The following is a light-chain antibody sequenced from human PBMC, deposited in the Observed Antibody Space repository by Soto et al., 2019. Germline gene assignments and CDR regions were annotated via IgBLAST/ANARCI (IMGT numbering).Light chain of an antibody. CDR3: QQYTIYPLT. V-gene: IGKV1-5*03. J-gene: IGKJ4*01. CDR1: QSISAY. Sequence: DIQMTQSPSTLSASVGDRVTITCRASQSISAYLAWYQRKPGIAPKLLIYRASTLEGGVPSRFSGSGSGTEFTLTISSLQPDDFATYYCQQYTIYPLTFGGGTRIEIK. CDR2: RAS.